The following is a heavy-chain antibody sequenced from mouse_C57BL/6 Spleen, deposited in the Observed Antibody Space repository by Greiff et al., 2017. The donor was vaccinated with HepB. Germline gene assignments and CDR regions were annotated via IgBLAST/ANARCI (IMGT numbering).Heavy chain of an antibody. CDR1: GFNIKDDY. CDR2: IDPENGDT. V-gene: IGHV14-4*01. Sequence: EVQLQQSGAELVRPGASVKLSCTASGFNIKDDYMHWVKQRPEQGLEWIGWIDPENGDTEYASKFQGKATITADTSSNTAYLQLSSLTSEDTAVYYCTTSYCNYEAWFAYWGQGTLVTVSA. D-gene: IGHD2-1*01. CDR3: TTSYCNYEAWFAY. J-gene: IGHJ3*01.